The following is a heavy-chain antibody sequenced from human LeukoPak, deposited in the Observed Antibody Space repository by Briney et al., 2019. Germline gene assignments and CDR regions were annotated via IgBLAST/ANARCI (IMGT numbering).Heavy chain of an antibody. J-gene: IGHJ3*02. CDR1: GDSVSSNSAA. V-gene: IGHV6-1*01. D-gene: IGHD6-19*01. CDR2: TYYRSKWYN. CDR3: ARDGAVAATRTEIDAFDI. Sequence: SQTLSLTCAISGDSVSSNSAAWNWIRQSPSRGLEWLGRTYYRSKWYNDYAVSVKSRITINPDTSKNQFSLQLNSVTPEDTAVYYCARDGAVAATRTEIDAFDIWGQGTMVTVSS.